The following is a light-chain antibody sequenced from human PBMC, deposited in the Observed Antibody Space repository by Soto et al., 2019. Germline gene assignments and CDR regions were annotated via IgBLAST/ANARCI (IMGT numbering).Light chain of an antibody. CDR2: DSS. J-gene: IGKJ5*01. CDR3: QHRSSWPVT. CDR1: QSVQSY. Sequence: EVVLTQSPVTLSLSPRERATLSCRASQSVQSYLAWYQQKPGQAPRLLIYDSSNRATGVPARFSGSESGTDFTLTISTLEPEDFAVYYCQHRSSWPVTFGQGTRLEIK. V-gene: IGKV3-11*01.